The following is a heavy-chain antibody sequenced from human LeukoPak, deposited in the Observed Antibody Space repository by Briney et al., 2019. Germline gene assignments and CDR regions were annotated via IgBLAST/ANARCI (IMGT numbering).Heavy chain of an antibody. CDR3: ASSGSRDGYDY. D-gene: IGHD3-10*01. CDR2: IIPIFGTA. J-gene: IGHJ4*02. CDR1: GVTFSSYA. V-gene: IGHV1-69*06. Sequence: GASVKVSCKASGVTFSSYAISWVRQAPGQGLEWMGGIIPIFGTANYAQKFQGRVTITADKSTSTAYMELSSLRSEETAVYYCASSGSRDGYDYWGQGTLVTVSS.